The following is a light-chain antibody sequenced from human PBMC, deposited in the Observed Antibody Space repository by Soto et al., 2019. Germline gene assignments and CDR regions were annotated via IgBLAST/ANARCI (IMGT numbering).Light chain of an antibody. CDR1: SXDVGGYNY. Sequence: QSVLTQPPSASGSPGQSVTICCTGTSXDVGGYNYVSWFQQHPGKAPKLIIHEVNQRPSGVPDRFSGSKSGNTASLTVSGLQAEDEGTYYCSSYGGYNNVVFRTGTKVTVL. V-gene: IGLV2-8*01. CDR2: EVN. J-gene: IGLJ1*01. CDR3: SSYGGYNNVV.